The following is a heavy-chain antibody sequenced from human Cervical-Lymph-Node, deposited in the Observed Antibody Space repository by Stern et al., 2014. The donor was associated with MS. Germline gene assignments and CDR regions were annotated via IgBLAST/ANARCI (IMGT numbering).Heavy chain of an antibody. V-gene: IGHV3-21*02. J-gene: IGHJ4*02. D-gene: IGHD2-2*01. CDR3: ATLGVVVPADHY. Sequence: EVQLVESGGGLVKPGGSLRLSCAASGFTFSSYSMNWVRQAPGKGLEWVSSISSSSSYIYYADSVKGRFTISRDNAKNSLYLQMNSLRAEDTAVYYCATLGVVVPADHYWGQGTLVTVSS. CDR1: GFTFSSYS. CDR2: ISSSSSYI.